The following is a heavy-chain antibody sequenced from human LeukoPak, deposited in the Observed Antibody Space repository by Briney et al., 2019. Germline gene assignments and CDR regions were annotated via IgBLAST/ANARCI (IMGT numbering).Heavy chain of an antibody. CDR1: GYKFIDDY. Sequence: ASVKVSCKASGYKFIDDYMHWVRQAPGQGLEFMGWINPDSGFTNYAQKFKGRVTMTRDTSISTAYLEVRSLTSDDTAVYYYAPTAEAYTSWWRVWGQGTLVTVSS. CDR2: INPDSGFT. V-gene: IGHV1-2*02. J-gene: IGHJ4*02. CDR3: APTAEAYTSWWRV. D-gene: IGHD3-16*01.